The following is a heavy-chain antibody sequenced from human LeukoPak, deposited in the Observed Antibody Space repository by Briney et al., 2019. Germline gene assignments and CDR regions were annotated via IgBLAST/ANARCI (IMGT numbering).Heavy chain of an antibody. CDR2: IYHSGST. CDR3: GEQISGWFVY. Sequence: SETLSLTCAVSGYSISSGYYWGWIRQPPGKGLEWIGSIYHSGSTYYNPSLKSRVTISVDTSKNQFSLNLSSVTAAHPAVYHLGEQISGWFVYWGQGTLVTVSS. V-gene: IGHV4-38-2*01. CDR1: GYSISSGYY. D-gene: IGHD1/OR15-1a*01. J-gene: IGHJ5*01.